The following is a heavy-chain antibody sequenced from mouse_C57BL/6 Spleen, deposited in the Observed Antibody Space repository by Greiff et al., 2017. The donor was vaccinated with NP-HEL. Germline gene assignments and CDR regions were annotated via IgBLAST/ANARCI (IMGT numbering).Heavy chain of an antibody. CDR3: ARWLLLRNYFDY. J-gene: IGHJ2*01. CDR1: GYTFTSYW. Sequence: QVQLQQSGAELAKPGASVTLSCKASGYTFTSYWMHWVKQRPGQGLEWIGYINPSSGYTTYNQKFKDKATLTADKSSSTAYMQLSSLTYEDSAVYYCARWLLLRNYFDYWGQGTTLTVSS. CDR2: INPSSGYT. V-gene: IGHV1-7*01. D-gene: IGHD2-3*01.